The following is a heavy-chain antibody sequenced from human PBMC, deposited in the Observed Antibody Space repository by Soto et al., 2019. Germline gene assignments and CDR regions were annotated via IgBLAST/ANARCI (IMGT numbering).Heavy chain of an antibody. V-gene: IGHV1-18*01. J-gene: IGHJ4*02. CDR3: ARDSGDPLYNWKPRDFDY. D-gene: IGHD1-20*01. CDR1: GYTFTSYG. CDR2: ISAYNGNT. Sequence: ASVKVSCKASGYTFTSYGISWVRQAPGQGLEWMGWISAYNGNTNYAQKLQGRVTMTTDTSTSTAYMELRSLRSDDTAVYYCARDSGDPLYNWKPRDFDYWGQGTLVTVSS.